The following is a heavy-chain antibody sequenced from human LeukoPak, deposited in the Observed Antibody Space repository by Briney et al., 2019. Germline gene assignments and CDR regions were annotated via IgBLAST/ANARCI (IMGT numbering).Heavy chain of an antibody. D-gene: IGHD6-13*01. J-gene: IGHJ4*02. V-gene: IGHV3-30*18. CDR1: GFTFSSYG. CDR3: AKDHSSWYVYYFDY. Sequence: PGGSLRLSCAASGFTFSSYGMHWVRQAPGKGLEWVALISYDGSNKYYADSVKGRFTISRDNSKNTLYLQMNSLRTEDTAVYYCAKDHSSWYVYYFDYWGQGTLVTVSS. CDR2: ISYDGSNK.